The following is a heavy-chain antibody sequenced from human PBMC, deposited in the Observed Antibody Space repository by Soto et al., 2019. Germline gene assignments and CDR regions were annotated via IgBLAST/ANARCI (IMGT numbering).Heavy chain of an antibody. CDR3: ARRRGGSSLRDD. CDR1: GDSITSSGYY. J-gene: IGHJ4*02. CDR2: IYYNGNS. D-gene: IGHD2-15*01. V-gene: IGHV4-39*02. Sequence: QLQLQESGPGLVKPSETLSLTCTVSGDSITSSGYYWGWIRQPPGKGLEWIGNIYYNGNSYYNPSLKSRVTTSVDTSKNHFSLKLNSVTAADTAVYYCARRRGGSSLRDDWGQGTLVTVSS.